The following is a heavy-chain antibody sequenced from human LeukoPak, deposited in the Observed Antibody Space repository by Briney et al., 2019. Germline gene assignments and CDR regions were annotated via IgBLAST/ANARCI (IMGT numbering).Heavy chain of an antibody. Sequence: PGGSLRLSCAASGFTFSSYWMSWVRQAPGKGLEWVANIKQDGSEKYYVDSVKGRFTISRDNAKNSLYLQMNSLRAEDTAVYYRARDGSVGATGIWGQGTLVTVSS. CDR3: ARDGSVGATGI. J-gene: IGHJ4*02. V-gene: IGHV3-7*01. D-gene: IGHD1-26*01. CDR2: IKQDGSEK. CDR1: GFTFSSYW.